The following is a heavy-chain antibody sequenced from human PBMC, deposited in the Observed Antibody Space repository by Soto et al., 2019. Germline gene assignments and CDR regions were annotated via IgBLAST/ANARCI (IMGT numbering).Heavy chain of an antibody. V-gene: IGHV3-33*01. CDR3: ARDRKYSSSSTSWYYYYGMDV. Sequence: GGSLRLSCAASGFTFSSYGMHWVRQAPGKGLEWVAVIWYGGSNKYYADSVEGRFTISRDNSKNTLYLQMNSLRAEDTAVYYCARDRKYSSSSTSWYYYYGMDVWGQGTTVTVSS. D-gene: IGHD6-6*01. CDR1: GFTFSSYG. CDR2: IWYGGSNK. J-gene: IGHJ6*02.